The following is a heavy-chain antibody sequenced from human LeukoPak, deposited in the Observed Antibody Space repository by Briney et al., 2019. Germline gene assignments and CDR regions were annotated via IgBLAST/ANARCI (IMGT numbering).Heavy chain of an antibody. J-gene: IGHJ4*02. CDR1: GFMFSDYG. V-gene: IGHV3-30*03. D-gene: IGHD5-18*01. CDR3: ARDFESGTAMLIGDGISDY. Sequence: KSGGSLRLSCEASGFMFSDYGMHWVRQAPGKGLEWVAAISYDGSNEYYADSVKGRFTISRDNSKNTLYLQMNSLRAKDTAVYYCARDFESGTAMLIGDGISDYWGQGTLVTVSS. CDR2: ISYDGSNE.